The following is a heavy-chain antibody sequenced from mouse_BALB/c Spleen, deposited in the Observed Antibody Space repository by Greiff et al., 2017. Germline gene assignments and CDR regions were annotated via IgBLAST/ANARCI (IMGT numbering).Heavy chain of an antibody. J-gene: IGHJ3*01. CDR1: GFTFSSYG. V-gene: IGHV5-6*01. CDR3: ARGTGFAY. CDR2: ISSGGSYT. Sequence: EVNVVESGGDLVKPGGSLKLSCAASGFTFSSYGMSWVRQTPDKRLEWVATISSGGSYTYYPDSVKGRFTISRDNAKNTLYLQMSSLKFEDTAMYYCARGTGFAYWGQGTLVTVSA. D-gene: IGHD3-3*01.